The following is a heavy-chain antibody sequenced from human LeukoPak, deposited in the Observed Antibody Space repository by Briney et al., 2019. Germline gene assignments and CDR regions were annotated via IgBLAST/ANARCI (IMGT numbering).Heavy chain of an antibody. CDR2: INHSGST. D-gene: IGHD1-26*01. Sequence: RASETLSLTCAVYGGSFSGYYWSWIRQPPGKGLGWIGEINHSGSTNYNPSLKSRVTISVDTSKNQFSLKLSSVTAADTAVYYCARALVGARGRGAFDIWGQGTMVTVSS. J-gene: IGHJ3*02. CDR3: ARALVGARGRGAFDI. CDR1: GGSFSGYY. V-gene: IGHV4-34*01.